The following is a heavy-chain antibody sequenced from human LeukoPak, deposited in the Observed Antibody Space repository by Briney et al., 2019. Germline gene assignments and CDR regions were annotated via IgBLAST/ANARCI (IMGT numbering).Heavy chain of an antibody. CDR1: GGTFSSYA. CDR2: IIPIFGTA. J-gene: IGHJ6*04. V-gene: IGHV1-69*13. D-gene: IGHD3-10*01. Sequence: ASVKVSCKASGGTFSSYAISWVRQAPGQGLEWMGGIIPIFGTANYSQKFQGRVTITADESTSTAYMELSSLRSEDTAVYYCAREGPGFGELTDYYYYYGMDVWGKGTTVTVSS. CDR3: AREGPGFGELTDYYYYYGMDV.